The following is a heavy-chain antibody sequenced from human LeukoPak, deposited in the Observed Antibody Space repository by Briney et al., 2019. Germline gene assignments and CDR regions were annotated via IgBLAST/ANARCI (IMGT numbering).Heavy chain of an antibody. CDR2: IKQDGSEK. V-gene: IGHV3-7*03. D-gene: IGHD3-16*01. CDR1: VFTFSSYW. CDR3: ARGGGLDV. Sequence: GGSVILSCAASVFTFSSYWISWVRQAPWKGLEWVANIKQDGSEKYYVDSVKGRFTISRDNAKNSLYLQMNGLRAEDTAVYFCARGGGLDVWGQGATVTVSS. J-gene: IGHJ6*02.